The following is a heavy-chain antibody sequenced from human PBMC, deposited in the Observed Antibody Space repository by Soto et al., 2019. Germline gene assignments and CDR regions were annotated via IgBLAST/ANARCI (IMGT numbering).Heavy chain of an antibody. D-gene: IGHD2-15*01. CDR3: ARAEIGPAKSLLY. V-gene: IGHV5-10-1*01. CDR2: IDPTDSYT. Sequence: GESLKISCQGYGYRFTSSLIAWVRQVPGKGLEWMGKIDPTDSYTDYSPSFEGHVTFSADKSINTAYLQWTSLQASDTAIYYCARAEIGPAKSLLYWGQGTLVTVSS. CDR1: GYRFTSSL. J-gene: IGHJ4*02.